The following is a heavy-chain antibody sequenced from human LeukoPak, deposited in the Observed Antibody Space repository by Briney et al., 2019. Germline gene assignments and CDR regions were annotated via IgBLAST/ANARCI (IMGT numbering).Heavy chain of an antibody. CDR1: GYTFTSYS. J-gene: IGHJ3*02. Sequence: ASVKVSCKASGYTFTSYSMHWVRQAPGQGLEWMGVINPSGGSTSFAQKFQGRVTMTRDTSTSTVYMELSGLGSEDTAVCYCARDGHKYSVSYLDAIDIWGQGTMVTVSS. D-gene: IGHD1-26*01. CDR2: INPSGGST. V-gene: IGHV1-46*01. CDR3: ARDGHKYSVSYLDAIDI.